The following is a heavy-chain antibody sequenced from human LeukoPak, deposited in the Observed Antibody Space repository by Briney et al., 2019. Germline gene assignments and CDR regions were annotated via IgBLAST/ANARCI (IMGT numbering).Heavy chain of an antibody. V-gene: IGHV3-21*01. J-gene: IGHJ4*02. D-gene: IGHD1-26*01. Sequence: GGSLRLSCAASGFTFSSYSMNWVRQAPGKGLEWVSSISSSSSYIYYADSVEGRFTISRDNAKNSLYLQMNSLRAEDTAVYYCARDWLMGAKDYWGQGTLVTVSS. CDR1: GFTFSSYS. CDR3: ARDWLMGAKDY. CDR2: ISSSSSYI.